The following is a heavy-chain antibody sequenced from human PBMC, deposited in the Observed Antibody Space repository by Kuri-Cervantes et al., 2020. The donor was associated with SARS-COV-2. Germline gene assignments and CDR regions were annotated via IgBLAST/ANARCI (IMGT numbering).Heavy chain of an antibody. Sequence: GESLKISCAASGFTFGSYAMNWVRQAPGKGLEWVANIKQDGSEKYYVDSVKGRFTISRDNAKNSLYLQMNSLRAEDTAVYYCARDRRVGWADYWGQGTLVTVSS. CDR2: IKQDGSEK. J-gene: IGHJ4*02. V-gene: IGHV3-7*01. D-gene: IGHD1-26*01. CDR1: GFTFGSYA. CDR3: ARDRRVGWADY.